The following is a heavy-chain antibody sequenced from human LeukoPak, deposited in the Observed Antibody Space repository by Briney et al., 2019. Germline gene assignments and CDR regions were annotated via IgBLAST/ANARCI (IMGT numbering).Heavy chain of an antibody. Sequence: ETLSLTCTVSGYSIATGYFWGWVRQPPGKGLEWIASIYTAGNTFYNPSLKSRVTISIQTSENQFSLKLHSVTAADTAVYYCARVLDYYASGTYGFDYWGQGTLVTVSS. CDR3: ARVLDYYASGTYGFDY. CDR1: GYSIATGYF. D-gene: IGHD3-10*01. CDR2: IYTAGNT. J-gene: IGHJ4*02. V-gene: IGHV4-38-2*02.